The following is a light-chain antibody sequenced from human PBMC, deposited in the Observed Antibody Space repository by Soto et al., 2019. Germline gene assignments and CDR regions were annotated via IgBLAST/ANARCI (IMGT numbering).Light chain of an antibody. Sequence: DIQMTQSPSSLSASVGDRVTITCRASQGISNYLAWYQQKPGKVPKLLIYAASTLQSGVPSRFSGSGSGTDFTLTISSLQPEDVAVYYCQQYNNWPPVTFGQGTRLEIK. V-gene: IGKV1-27*01. J-gene: IGKJ5*01. CDR3: QQYNNWPPVT. CDR1: QGISNY. CDR2: AAS.